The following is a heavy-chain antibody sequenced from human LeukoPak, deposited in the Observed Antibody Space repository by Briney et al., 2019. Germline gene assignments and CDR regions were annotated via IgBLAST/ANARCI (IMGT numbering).Heavy chain of an antibody. D-gene: IGHD1-14*01. CDR1: GGSISSYY. V-gene: IGHV4-4*07. CDR2: IYNSGST. CDR3: ARRTTVWSYYFDY. Sequence: SETLSLTCTVSGGSISSYYWSWIRQPAGKGLEWIGRIYNSGSTNYNPSLKRRVTISVDTSKNKFSLRLSSGTAAATAVYYCARRTTVWSYYFDYWAREPWSPSPQ. J-gene: IGHJ4*02.